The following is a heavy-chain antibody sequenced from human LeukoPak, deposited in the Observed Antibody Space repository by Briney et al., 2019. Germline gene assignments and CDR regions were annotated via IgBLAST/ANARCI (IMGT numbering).Heavy chain of an antibody. V-gene: IGHV1-58*02. D-gene: IGHD3-22*01. CDR2: IVVDSGNT. Sequence: SVKVSCKASGFTFTSSAMQWVRQARGQRLEWIGWIVVDSGNTNYAQKFQERVTITRDMSTSTAYMELSSLRSEDTAVYYCAADRYDSSGYYHFDYWGQGTLVTVSS. J-gene: IGHJ4*02. CDR1: GFTFTSSA. CDR3: AADRYDSSGYYHFDY.